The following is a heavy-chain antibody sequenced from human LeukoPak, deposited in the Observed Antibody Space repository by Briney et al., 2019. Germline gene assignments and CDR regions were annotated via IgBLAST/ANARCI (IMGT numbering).Heavy chain of an antibody. J-gene: IGHJ4*02. V-gene: IGHV3-7*01. CDR1: GFTLSYW. D-gene: IGHD6-13*01. CDR3: ARDIAAPGLFFDY. Sequence: GGSLRLSCAASGFTLSYWMSWVRLAPGKGLEWVANIKYDGSEEDYVDSVKGRFTISRDNAKNSLYLQMNSLRAEDTAVYYCARDIAAPGLFFDYWGQGTLVTVSP. CDR2: IKYDGSEE.